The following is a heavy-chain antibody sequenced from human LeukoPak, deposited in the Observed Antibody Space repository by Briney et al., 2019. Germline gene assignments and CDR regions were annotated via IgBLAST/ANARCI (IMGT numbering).Heavy chain of an antibody. D-gene: IGHD1-26*01. CDR1: GFTFDDYA. V-gene: IGHV3-9*03. Sequence: GRSLRLSCAASGFTFDDYAMHWVRQAPGKGLEWVSGISWNSGSIGYADSVKGRFTNSRDKAKNSLYLQMNSLRAEDMALYYCARRSDKSGYFDYWGQGTLVTVSS. J-gene: IGHJ4*02. CDR2: ISWNSGSI. CDR3: ARRSDKSGYFDY.